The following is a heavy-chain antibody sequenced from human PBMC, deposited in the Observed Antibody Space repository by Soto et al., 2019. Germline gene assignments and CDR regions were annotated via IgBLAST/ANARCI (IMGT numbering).Heavy chain of an antibody. CDR2: ISGYNGNT. CDR1: GYTFISNG. D-gene: IGHD1-1*01. Sequence: ASVKVSCKASGYTFISNGISWVRQAPGQGLEWMGWISGYNGNTKYGENFQGRVTMTTDTSTSTAYMELRSLRYDDTAVYYCAQEGMEPRWGQGTLVTVSS. J-gene: IGHJ4*02. V-gene: IGHV1-18*04. CDR3: AQEGMEPR.